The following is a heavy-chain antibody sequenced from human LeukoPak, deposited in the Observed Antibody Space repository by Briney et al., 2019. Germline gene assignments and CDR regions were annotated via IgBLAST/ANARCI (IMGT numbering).Heavy chain of an antibody. CDR1: EFTVSNNY. CDR3: ATGYSSDFYFFDY. CDR2: IYSGGNT. V-gene: IGHV3-53*01. Sequence: GGSLRLSCAASEFTVSNNYMSWVRQAPGKGLEWVSVIYSGGNTYYADSVKGRFTISRDNSKNTVYLQMNSLRAEDTAVYYCATGYSSDFYFFDYWGRGTLVTVSS. D-gene: IGHD6-19*01. J-gene: IGHJ4*02.